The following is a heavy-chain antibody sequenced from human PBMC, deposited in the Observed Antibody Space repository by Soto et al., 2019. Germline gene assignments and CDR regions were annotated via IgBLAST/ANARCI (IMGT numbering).Heavy chain of an antibody. CDR3: AKDRRSGSYYGAFDI. CDR2: ISYDGSNK. J-gene: IGHJ3*02. D-gene: IGHD1-26*01. V-gene: IGHV3-30*18. CDR1: GFTFSSYG. Sequence: QVQLVESGGGVVQPGRSLRLSCAASGFTFSSYGMHWVRQAPGKGLEWVAVISYDGSNKYYADSEKGRFTISRDNSKNTLYLQMNSLRAEDTAVYYCAKDRRSGSYYGAFDIWGQGTMVTVSS.